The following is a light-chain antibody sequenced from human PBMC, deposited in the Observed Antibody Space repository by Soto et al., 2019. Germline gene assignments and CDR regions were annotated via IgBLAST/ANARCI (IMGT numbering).Light chain of an antibody. CDR1: QDISNY. J-gene: IGKJ2*01. V-gene: IGKV1-33*01. CDR2: DAS. CDR3: QQYDNLPMYT. Sequence: DIQMTHFPSSLSASVGDRVTITCQASQDISNYLNWYQQKPGKAPKLLIYDASNLETGVPSRFSGSGSGTDFTFTISSLQPEDIATYYCQQYDNLPMYTXGQGTKVDIK.